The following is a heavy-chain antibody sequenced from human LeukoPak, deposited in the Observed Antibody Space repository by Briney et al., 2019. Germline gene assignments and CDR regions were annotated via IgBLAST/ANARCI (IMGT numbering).Heavy chain of an antibody. J-gene: IGHJ6*02. CDR1: EFTFSGSS. CDR2: IRSEANSYAT. Sequence: GGSLRLSCAASEFTFSGSSIHWVRQTSGKGLEWVGRIRSEANSYATAYATSVIGGFTFSRDDSTNTAFLQMDSLKTEDTAVYYCSGSQMDYYGMDVWGRGTTVTVSS. V-gene: IGHV3-73*01. CDR3: SGSQMDYYGMDV. D-gene: IGHD2-15*01.